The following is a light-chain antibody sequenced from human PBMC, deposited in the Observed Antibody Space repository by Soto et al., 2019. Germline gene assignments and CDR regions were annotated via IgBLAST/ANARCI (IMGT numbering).Light chain of an antibody. CDR3: QVWDSSSDHVV. J-gene: IGLJ2*01. Sequence: SYELTQPPSVSVAPGKTARITCGGNNIGSKSVHWYQQKPGQAPVLVIYYDSDRASGIPERFSGSNSGNTATLTISRVEAGDEADYYCQVWDSSSDHVVFGGGTKLTVL. V-gene: IGLV3-21*04. CDR2: YDS. CDR1: NIGSKS.